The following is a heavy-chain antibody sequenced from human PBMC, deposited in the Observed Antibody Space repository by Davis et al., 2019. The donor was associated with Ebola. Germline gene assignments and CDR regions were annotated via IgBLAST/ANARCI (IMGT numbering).Heavy chain of an antibody. CDR2: MNPNSGNT. CDR3: ARRVGARSGFDY. Sequence: ASVKVSCKASGGTFSSYDINWVRQATGQGLEWMGWMNPNSGNTGYAQKFQGRITMTRNISISTAYMELSSLRSEDTAVYYCARRVGARSGFDYWGQGSLVTVSS. CDR1: GGTFSSYD. J-gene: IGHJ4*02. D-gene: IGHD1-26*01. V-gene: IGHV1-8*02.